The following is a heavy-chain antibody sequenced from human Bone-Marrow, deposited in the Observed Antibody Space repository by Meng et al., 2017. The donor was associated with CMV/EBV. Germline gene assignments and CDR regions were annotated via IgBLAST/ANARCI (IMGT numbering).Heavy chain of an antibody. Sequence: GESLKISCAASGFTFSSYSMNWVRQAPGKGLEWVSYISSSSSTIYYADSVKGRFTISRDNAKNSLYLQMNSLRAEDTAVYYCARAGGSSHADYWGQRTLVTVSS. CDR3: ARAGGSSHADY. CDR1: GFTFSSYS. J-gene: IGHJ4*02. D-gene: IGHD2-2*01. CDR2: ISSSSSTI. V-gene: IGHV3-48*04.